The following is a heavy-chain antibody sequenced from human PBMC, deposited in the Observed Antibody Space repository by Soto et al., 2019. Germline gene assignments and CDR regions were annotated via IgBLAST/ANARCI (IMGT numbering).Heavy chain of an antibody. CDR1: GGSISRYY. CDR3: ARDLWGYCGTDCYPLDV. CDR2: LYNTGST. D-gene: IGHD2-21*02. Sequence: QVRLQESGPGLVKPSETLSLTCTVSGGSISRYYWSWIRQPPGKGLEWIGYLYNTGSTIYNPSLKSLVTLSVDTSKNQLSLKLNSVTAADTAVYYCARDLWGYCGTDCYPLDVWGQGTTVTVSS. V-gene: IGHV4-59*01. J-gene: IGHJ6*02.